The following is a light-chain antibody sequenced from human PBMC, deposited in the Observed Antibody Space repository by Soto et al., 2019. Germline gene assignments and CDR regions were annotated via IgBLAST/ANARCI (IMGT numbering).Light chain of an antibody. CDR2: EVS. CDR1: SSDVGGYNY. Sequence: QSALTQPASVSGSPGQSITISCTGTSSDVGGYNYVSWYQQHPGKAPKLMLYEVSNRPSGVSNRFSGSKSGNTASLTISGLQAEDEADYYCSSYTSSSPLNVFGTVTKLTVL. CDR3: SSYTSSSPLNV. V-gene: IGLV2-14*01. J-gene: IGLJ1*01.